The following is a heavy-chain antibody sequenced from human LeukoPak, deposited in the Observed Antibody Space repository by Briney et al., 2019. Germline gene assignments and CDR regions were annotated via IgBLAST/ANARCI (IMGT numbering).Heavy chain of an antibody. J-gene: IGHJ4*02. D-gene: IGHD6-19*01. CDR3: ARVGYSSGWSLDY. CDR2: INHSGST. Sequence: SETLSLTCAVSGGSFRGYYWSWIRQPPGKGLEWIGEINHSGSTNYNPSLKSRVTISVDTSKNQFSLKLSSVTAADTAVYYCARVGYSSGWSLDYWGQGTLVTVSS. V-gene: IGHV4-34*01. CDR1: GGSFRGYY.